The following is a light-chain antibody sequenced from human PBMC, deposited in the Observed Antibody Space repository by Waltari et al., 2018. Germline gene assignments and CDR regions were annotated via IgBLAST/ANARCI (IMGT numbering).Light chain of an antibody. CDR2: VHNDGSH. V-gene: IGLV4-69*01. J-gene: IGLJ3*02. CDR3: QAWGTGLIGV. CDR1: SGHNTYP. Sequence: QVVLTQSPSASASLGASVNLTCTLRSGHNTYPLAWQPQQPERGPRYLMQVHNDGSHIKGVGIPDRFSGSSSGAERYLTISSLQSEDEADYYCQAWGTGLIGVFGGGTKLTVL.